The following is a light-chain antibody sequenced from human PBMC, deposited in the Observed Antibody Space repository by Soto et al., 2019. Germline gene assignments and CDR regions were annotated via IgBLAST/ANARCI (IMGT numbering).Light chain of an antibody. CDR2: GAS. V-gene: IGKV3-15*01. CDR1: QSVSSN. J-gene: IGKJ1*01. CDR3: QQYNNWPRG. Sequence: EIVMTQSPATLSVSPGERATLSCRASQSVSSNLAWYQQKPGQAPRLLIYGASTRATGIPARFSGSGSGTEFTLTISSLQSEDFAVYDCQQYNNWPRGFGQGTKVDIK.